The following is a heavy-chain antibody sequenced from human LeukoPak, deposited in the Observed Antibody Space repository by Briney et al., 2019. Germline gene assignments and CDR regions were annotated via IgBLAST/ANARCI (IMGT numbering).Heavy chain of an antibody. CDR2: ISSNGGST. CDR1: GFTFSSYA. D-gene: IGHD5-18*01. V-gene: IGHV3-64*01. Sequence: GGSLRLSCAASGFTFSSYAMHWVRQAPGKGLEYVSAISSNGGSTHYANSVKGRFTISRDNAKNSLYLQMNSLRAEDTALYYCAKDGYSYGQLFDYWGQGTLVTVSS. J-gene: IGHJ4*02. CDR3: AKDGYSYGQLFDY.